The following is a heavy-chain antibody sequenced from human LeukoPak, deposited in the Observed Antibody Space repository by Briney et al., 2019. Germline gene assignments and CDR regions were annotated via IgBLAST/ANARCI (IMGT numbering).Heavy chain of an antibody. V-gene: IGHV3-30*09. CDR1: GFTFSTYA. CDR2: ISYDGNTK. D-gene: IGHD2-15*01. J-gene: IGHJ4*02. CDR3: ARGQGYGGCLTPLDY. Sequence: PGGSLRLSCAASGFTFSTYAIHWVRQAPGKGLEWVTVISYDGNTKLYADSVKGRFAISRDNSKNTLYLQLNSLRDEDTAVYYCARGQGYGGCLTPLDYWGQGTLDTVSS.